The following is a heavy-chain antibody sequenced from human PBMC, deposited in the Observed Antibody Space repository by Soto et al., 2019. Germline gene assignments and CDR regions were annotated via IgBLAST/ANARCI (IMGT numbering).Heavy chain of an antibody. CDR3: AKDRVRGLHYGMDV. CDR2: ISWDGGST. V-gene: IGHV3-43*01. Sequence: EVQLVESGGVVVQPGGSLRLSCAASGFTFDDYTMHWVRQAPGKGLEWVSLISWDGGSTYYADSVKGRFTISRDNSKHSLYLQMNSLRTEDTALYYCAKDRVRGLHYGMDVWGQGTTVTVSS. CDR1: GFTFDDYT. D-gene: IGHD2-21*02. J-gene: IGHJ6*02.